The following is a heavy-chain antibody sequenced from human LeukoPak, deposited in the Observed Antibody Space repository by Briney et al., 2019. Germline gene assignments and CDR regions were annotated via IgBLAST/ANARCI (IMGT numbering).Heavy chain of an antibody. J-gene: IGHJ4*02. CDR1: GGTFSSYA. CDR2: IIPILGIA. CDR3: ARDGAQVATTYFDY. D-gene: IGHD5-12*01. V-gene: IGHV1-69*04. Sequence: SVKVSCKASGGTFSSYAISWVQQAPGQGLEWMGRIIPILGIANYAQKFQGRVTITADKSTSTAYMELSSLRSEDTAVYYCARDGAQVATTYFDYWGQGTLVTVSS.